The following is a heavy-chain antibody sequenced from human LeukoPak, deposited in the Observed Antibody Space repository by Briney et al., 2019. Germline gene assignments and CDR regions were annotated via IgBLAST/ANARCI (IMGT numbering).Heavy chain of an antibody. CDR3: ARRPYSSYYAFDI. Sequence: PGESLKISCKGSGYRFTSYWIGWVRQMPGKGLEWMGIIYPGDSDTRYSPSFQGQVTISADKSISTAYLQWSSLKASDTAMYYCARRPYSSYYAFDIWGQGTMVTVSS. D-gene: IGHD6-6*01. V-gene: IGHV5-51*01. CDR1: GYRFTSYW. CDR2: IYPGDSDT. J-gene: IGHJ3*02.